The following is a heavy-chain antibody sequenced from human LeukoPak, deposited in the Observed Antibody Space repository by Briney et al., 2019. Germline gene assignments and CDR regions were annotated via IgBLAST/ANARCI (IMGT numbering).Heavy chain of an antibody. CDR2: ISGSGGST. J-gene: IGHJ6*02. V-gene: IGHV3-23*01. D-gene: IGHD6-13*01. Sequence: GSLRLSCAASGFTFSSYAMSWVRQAPGKGLEWVSAISGSGGSTYYADSVKGRFTISRDNSKNTLYLQMNSLRAEDTAVYYCAKDHRVAAAGTWSGMDVWGQGTTVTVSS. CDR3: AKDHRVAAAGTWSGMDV. CDR1: GFTFSSYA.